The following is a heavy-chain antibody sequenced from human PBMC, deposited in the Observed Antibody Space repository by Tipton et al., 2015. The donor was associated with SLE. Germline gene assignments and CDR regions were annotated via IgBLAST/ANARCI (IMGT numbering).Heavy chain of an antibody. CDR1: GGSISSSPYY. CDR3: AIPTVGATGGFDS. D-gene: IGHD1-26*01. CDR2: VYSGGYT. Sequence: TLSLTCTVSGGSISSSPYYRAWIRQPPGKGLEWIGTVYSGGYTYHIPSLKTRVTISVDTSRNQFSLKLTSVTAADTAVYYCAIPTVGATGGFDSWGHGTLVIVSS. V-gene: IGHV4-39*07. J-gene: IGHJ4*01.